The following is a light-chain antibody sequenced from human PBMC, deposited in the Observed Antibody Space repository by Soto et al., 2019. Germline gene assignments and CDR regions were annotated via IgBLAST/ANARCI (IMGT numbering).Light chain of an antibody. J-gene: IGLJ1*01. V-gene: IGLV1-44*01. CDR1: SSHIGSNT. CDR3: AAWDDSLNGRYV. Sequence: QSVLTQPPSASGTPGQRVIISCSGSSSHIGSNTVNWYQQRPGTAPKLLIYSNNQRPSGVPDRFSGSKSGTAASLAISGLQSEDEADYYCAAWDDSLNGRYVFGTGTKLTVL. CDR2: SNN.